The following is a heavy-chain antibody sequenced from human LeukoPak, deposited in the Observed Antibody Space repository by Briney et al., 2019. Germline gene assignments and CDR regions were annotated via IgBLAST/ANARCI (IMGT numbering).Heavy chain of an antibody. D-gene: IGHD6-6*01. CDR1: GYTFTSNW. CDR2: IHPGDSAT. V-gene: IGHV5-51*01. CDR3: ARWISSSPFYYFDY. Sequence: GESLKISCKGSGYTFTSNWIGWVRQMPGKGLEWMGSIHPGDSATRYSPSFQGQVTISADKSISTAYLQWSSLKASDTAMYYCARWISSSPFYYFDYWGQGTLVTVSS. J-gene: IGHJ4*02.